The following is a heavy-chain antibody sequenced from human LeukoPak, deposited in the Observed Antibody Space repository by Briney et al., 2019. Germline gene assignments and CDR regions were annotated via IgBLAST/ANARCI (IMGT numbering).Heavy chain of an antibody. Sequence: ASVKVSFKASGYTFTSYYMHWVRQAPGQGLELMGIINPSGGSTSYAQKFQGRVTMTRDMSTSTVYMELSSLRSEDTAVYYCARNQYQLLNWFDPWGQGTLVTVSS. CDR1: GYTFTSYY. CDR3: ARNQYQLLNWFDP. CDR2: INPSGGST. D-gene: IGHD2-2*01. J-gene: IGHJ5*02. V-gene: IGHV1-46*01.